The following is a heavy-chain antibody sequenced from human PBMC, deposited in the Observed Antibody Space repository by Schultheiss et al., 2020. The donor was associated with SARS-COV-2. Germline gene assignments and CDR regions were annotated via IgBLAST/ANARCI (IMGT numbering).Heavy chain of an antibody. CDR3: ARAGRDWVVVAATPRWFDP. V-gene: IGHV4-31*03. CDR2: IYYSGST. CDR1: GGSISSGGYY. J-gene: IGHJ5*02. Sequence: SETLSLTCTVSGGSISSGGYYWSWIRQHPGKGLEWIGYIYYSGSTYYNPSLKSRVTISVDTSKNQFSLKLSSVTAADTAVYYCARAGRDWVVVAATPRWFDPWGQGTLVTVSS. D-gene: IGHD2-15*01.